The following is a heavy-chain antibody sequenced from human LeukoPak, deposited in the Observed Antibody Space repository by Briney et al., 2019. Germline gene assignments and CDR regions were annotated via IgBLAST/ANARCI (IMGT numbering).Heavy chain of an antibody. CDR3: ARLYYYGSGSYLDY. CDR2: IHYSGST. J-gene: IGHJ4*02. CDR1: GASVSSGSYS. Sequence: SETLSLTCTVSGASVSSGSYSWSWIRQPPGTGLEWIGYIHYSGSTNYNPSLKSRVSVSVDMSKNQFSLKLSSVTAADTAVYYCARLYYYGSGSYLDYWGQGTLVTVSS. V-gene: IGHV4-61*01. D-gene: IGHD3-10*01.